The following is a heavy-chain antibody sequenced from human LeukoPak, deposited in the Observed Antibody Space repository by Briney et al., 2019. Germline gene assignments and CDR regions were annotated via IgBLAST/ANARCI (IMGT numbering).Heavy chain of an antibody. D-gene: IGHD3-16*01. Sequence: SETLSLTCTVSGGSISSYYWSWIRQPPGKELEWIGYIYYSGSTNYSPSLKSRVTISVDTSKNQFSLKLSSVTAADTAVYYCARYGLIRGFEYWGQGTLVTVSS. CDR1: GGSISSYY. V-gene: IGHV4-59*01. CDR3: ARYGLIRGFEY. CDR2: IYYSGST. J-gene: IGHJ4*02.